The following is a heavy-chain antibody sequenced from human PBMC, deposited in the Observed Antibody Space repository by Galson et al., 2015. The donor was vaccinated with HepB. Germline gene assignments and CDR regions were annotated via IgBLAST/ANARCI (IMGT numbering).Heavy chain of an antibody. V-gene: IGHV3-30*04. D-gene: IGHD6-13*01. CDR1: GFTFSSYA. CDR2: ISYDGSNK. Sequence: SLRLSCAASGFTFSSYAMHWVRQAPGKGLEWVAVISYDGSNKYYADSVKGRFTISRDNSKNTLYLQMNSLRAEDTAVYYCARDPVAAAGLNYYYYGMDVWGQGTTVTVSS. CDR3: ARDPVAAAGLNYYYYGMDV. J-gene: IGHJ6*02.